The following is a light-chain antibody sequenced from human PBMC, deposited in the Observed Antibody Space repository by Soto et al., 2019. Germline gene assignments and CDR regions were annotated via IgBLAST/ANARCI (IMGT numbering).Light chain of an antibody. Sequence: DIVMTQSPDSLAVSLGERATITCRSSQSVLYIPTNKNYVAWYQQKPGQPPKLLLYWASTRESGVHDRFSGSGSGTYFTLTISSLQAEDVAFYYCQQYYSSPRLGFGGGTKVEIK. V-gene: IGKV4-1*01. J-gene: IGKJ4*01. CDR2: WAS. CDR3: QQYYSSPRLG. CDR1: QSVLYIPTNKNY.